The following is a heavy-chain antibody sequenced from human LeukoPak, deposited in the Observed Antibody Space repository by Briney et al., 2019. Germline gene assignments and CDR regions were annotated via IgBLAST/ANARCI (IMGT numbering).Heavy chain of an antibody. Sequence: SQTLSLTCTVSGGSISSGDYYWSWIRQPPGKGLEWIGYIYYSGSTYYNPSLKSRVTISVDTSKNQFSLKLSSVTAADTAMYYCARDGASYGDYRQTFYYGMDVWGQGTTVTVSS. CDR2: IYYSGST. J-gene: IGHJ6*02. D-gene: IGHD4-17*01. V-gene: IGHV4-30-4*01. CDR3: ARDGASYGDYRQTFYYGMDV. CDR1: GGSISSGDYY.